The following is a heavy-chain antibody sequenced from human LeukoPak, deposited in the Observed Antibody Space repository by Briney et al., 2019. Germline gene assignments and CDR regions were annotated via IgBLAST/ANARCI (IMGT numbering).Heavy chain of an antibody. J-gene: IGHJ5*02. CDR3: ARVAYYDFWSGYATGNNWFDP. CDR2: IYYSGST. D-gene: IGHD3-3*01. Sequence: KPSETLSLTCTVSGGSISSYYWSWLRQPPGKGLEWIGYIYYSGSTNYNPSLKSRVTISVDTSKNQFSLKLSSVTAADTAVYYCARVAYYDFWSGYATGNNWFDPWGQGTLVTVSS. CDR1: GGSISSYY. V-gene: IGHV4-59*01.